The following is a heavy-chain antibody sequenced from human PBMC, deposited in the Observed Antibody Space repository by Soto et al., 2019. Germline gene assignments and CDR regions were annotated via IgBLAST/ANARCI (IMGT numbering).Heavy chain of an antibody. J-gene: IGHJ4*02. CDR2: IIPIFGTA. D-gene: IGHD5-18*01. CDR1: GGTFSSYA. CDR3: AILVDTATGWGGIDY. V-gene: IGHV1-69*12. Sequence: QVQLVQSGAEVKKPGSSVKVSCMASGGTFSSYAISWVRQAPGQGLEWMGGIIPIFGTANYAQKFQGRVTITVDESTGTACMELSSLRSEDTAVYYCAILVDTATGWGGIDYWGQGALVTVSS.